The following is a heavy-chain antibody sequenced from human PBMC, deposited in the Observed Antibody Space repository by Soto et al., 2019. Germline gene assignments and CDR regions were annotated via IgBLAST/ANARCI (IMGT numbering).Heavy chain of an antibody. J-gene: IGHJ1*01. Sequence: VQLVESGGGLVQPGGSLRLSCAASGFSFSSYWMHWVRHAPGKGLAWVSRINSDGSSATYADSVKGRFTISRDNAKNTLYLQMNSLTPEDTAVYYCAKGVPAATRYFQHWGQRTLVTVSS. D-gene: IGHD2-2*01. V-gene: IGHV3-74*01. CDR3: AKGVPAATRYFQH. CDR2: INSDGSSA. CDR1: GFSFSSYW.